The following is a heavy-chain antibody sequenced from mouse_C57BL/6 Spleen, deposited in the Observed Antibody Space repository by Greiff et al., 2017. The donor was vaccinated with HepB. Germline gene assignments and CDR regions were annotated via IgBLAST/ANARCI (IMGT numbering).Heavy chain of an antibody. CDR1: GYTFTDYN. CDR2: INPNNGGT. Sequence: VQLQQSGPELVKPGASVKIPCKASGYTFTDYNMDWVKQSHGKSLEWIGDINPNNGGTIYNQKFKGKATLTVDKSSSTAYMELRSLTSEDTAVYYCARMKTTVVPYYFDYWGQGTTLTVSS. CDR3: ARMKTTVVPYYFDY. D-gene: IGHD1-1*01. J-gene: IGHJ2*01. V-gene: IGHV1-18*01.